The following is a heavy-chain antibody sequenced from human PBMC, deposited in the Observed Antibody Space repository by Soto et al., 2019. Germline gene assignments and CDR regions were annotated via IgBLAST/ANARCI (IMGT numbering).Heavy chain of an antibody. J-gene: IGHJ4*02. CDR1: GFTVSSYA. CDR2: ISGSGDST. CDR3: AKDVVLRIASGGRHFDY. Sequence: EVQLLESGGGLVQPGGSLRLACAASGFTVSSYAMSWVRQAPGKGLEWVSAISGSGDSTYYADSVKGRFSISRDNSKSTLYVQMNNLRAEDTAVYYCAKDVVLRIASGGRHFDYWGRGVLVTVSS. D-gene: IGHD6-13*01. V-gene: IGHV3-23*01.